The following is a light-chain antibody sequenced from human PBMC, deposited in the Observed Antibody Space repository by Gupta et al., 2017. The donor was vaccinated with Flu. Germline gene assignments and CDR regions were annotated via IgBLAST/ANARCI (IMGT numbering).Light chain of an antibody. J-gene: IGKJ5*01. CDR1: QPLLHYNGYNY. CDR3: MQAVQTLSIT. V-gene: IGKV2-28*01. CDR2: LGS. Sequence: DIVMTQSQLALSVTPGEPASISCRSSQPLLHYNGYNYLDWYLQKPGQSPQLLIHLGSNRASGVPDRFSGSGSGTDLTLKISRVEAEDVGVYYCMQAVQTLSITFGQGTRLEIK.